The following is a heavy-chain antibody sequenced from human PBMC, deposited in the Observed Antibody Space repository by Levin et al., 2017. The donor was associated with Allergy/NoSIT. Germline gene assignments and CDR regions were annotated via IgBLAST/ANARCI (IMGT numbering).Heavy chain of an antibody. CDR3: AHGKTYYHDSSGYYYARPKNAKETYGMDV. J-gene: IGHJ6*02. V-gene: IGHV2-5*01. Sequence: SGPTLVKPTQTLTLTCTFSGFSLSTSGVGVGWIRQPPGKALEWLALIYWNDDKRYSPSLKSRLTITKDTSKNQVVLTMTNMDPVDTATYYCAHGKTYYHDSSGYYYARPKNAKETYGMDVWGQGTTVTVSS. CDR1: GFSLSTSGVG. D-gene: IGHD3-22*01. CDR2: IYWNDDK.